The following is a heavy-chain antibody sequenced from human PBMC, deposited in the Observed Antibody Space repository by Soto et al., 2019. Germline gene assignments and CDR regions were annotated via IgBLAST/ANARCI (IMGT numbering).Heavy chain of an antibody. V-gene: IGHV6-1*01. Sequence: PSETLSLTGAIPGDSVSSNSATWNWIRQSPSRGLEWLGRTYYRSKWYNDYAVSVKSRITINPDTSKNQFSLQMNSVTPEDTAVYYCARDLDDSSSWYVLDYWGQGTLVTVSS. CDR3: ARDLDDSSSWYVLDY. D-gene: IGHD6-13*01. CDR1: GDSVSSNSAT. CDR2: TYYRSKWYN. J-gene: IGHJ4*02.